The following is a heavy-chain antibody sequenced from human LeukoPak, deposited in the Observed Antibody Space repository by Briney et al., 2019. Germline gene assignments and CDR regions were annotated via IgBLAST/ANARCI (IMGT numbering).Heavy chain of an antibody. CDR2: INSDGSRT. Sequence: SGGSPRLSCAASGFTFSSYWMHRVRQAPGKGPVWVSRINSDGSRTSYADSVKGRFTISRDNAKNSLYLQMNSLRAEDTAVYYCARDFVWFGEANAFDIWGQGTMVTVSS. J-gene: IGHJ3*02. D-gene: IGHD3-10*01. CDR3: ARDFVWFGEANAFDI. V-gene: IGHV3-74*01. CDR1: GFTFSSYW.